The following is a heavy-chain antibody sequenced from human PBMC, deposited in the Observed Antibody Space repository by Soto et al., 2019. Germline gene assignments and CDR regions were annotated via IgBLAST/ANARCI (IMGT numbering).Heavy chain of an antibody. V-gene: IGHV1-69*04. D-gene: IGHD2-15*01. J-gene: IGHJ6*02. CDR3: ARDSANYSWSLYYGMDV. CDR2: IIPILGIA. CDR1: GGTFSSYT. Sequence: SVKVSCKASGGTFSSYTISWVRQAPGQGLEWMGRIIPILGIANYAQKFQGRVTITADKSTSTAYMELSSLRSEDTAVYYCARDSANYSWSLYYGMDVWGQGTTVTVSS.